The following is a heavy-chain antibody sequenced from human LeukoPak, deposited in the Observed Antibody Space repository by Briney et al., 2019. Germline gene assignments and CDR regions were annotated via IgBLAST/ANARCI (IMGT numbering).Heavy chain of an antibody. Sequence: GGSLRLSCAASGFTFSNYWMHWVRHAPGKGLVWVSRINSDGSSTSYADSVKGRFTISRDNAKNTLYLQMNSLRAEDTAVYYCAKDRSSGPHYYYGMDVWGQGTTVIVSS. CDR1: GFTFSNYW. V-gene: IGHV3-74*01. CDR3: AKDRSSGPHYYYGMDV. CDR2: INSDGSST. D-gene: IGHD6-25*01. J-gene: IGHJ6*02.